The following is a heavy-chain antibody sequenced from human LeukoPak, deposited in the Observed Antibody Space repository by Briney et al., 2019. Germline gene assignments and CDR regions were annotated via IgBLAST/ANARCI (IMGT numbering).Heavy chain of an antibody. D-gene: IGHD2-2*01. CDR2: ISSSSSYI. V-gene: IGHV3-21*01. CDR1: GFTFSSYS. Sequence: GGSLRLSCAASGFTFSSYSMNWVRQAPGKGLEWVSSISSSSSYIYYADSVKGRFTISRDNAKNSLYLQMNSLRAEDTAVYYCARVICSSTSCYWGTRKNWFDPWGQGTLVTVSS. CDR3: ARVICSSTSCYWGTRKNWFDP. J-gene: IGHJ5*02.